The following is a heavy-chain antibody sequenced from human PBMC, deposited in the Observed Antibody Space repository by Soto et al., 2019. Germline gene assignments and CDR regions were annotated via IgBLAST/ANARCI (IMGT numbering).Heavy chain of an antibody. V-gene: IGHV3-66*01. D-gene: IGHD3-16*01. Sequence: GGSLRLSCAGTGLTVSGNYMSWVRQAPGKGLEWVSVIFSGGSTYYADSVKGRFAISRDNSKNTLYLQMNSLRVEDTAVYYCAREYDYIWGSPPGGDAFDIWGLGTMVTVSS. CDR1: GLTVSGNY. J-gene: IGHJ3*02. CDR2: IFSGGST. CDR3: AREYDYIWGSPPGGDAFDI.